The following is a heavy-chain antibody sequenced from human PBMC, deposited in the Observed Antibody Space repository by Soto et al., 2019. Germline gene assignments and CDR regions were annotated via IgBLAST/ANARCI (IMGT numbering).Heavy chain of an antibody. CDR1: GGSISGYF. CDR2: IYNSGNT. CDR3: TAPPRY. V-gene: IGHV4-59*01. Sequence: QVQLQESGPGLVKPSETLSLTCTVSGGSISGYFWSWIRQPPGKGLQWIGNIYNSGNTDYNPSLMSRFTISVNTSRNQVSLHLTFMTAADTAEYFCTAPPRYWGQGILVAVSS. D-gene: IGHD5-18*01. J-gene: IGHJ4*02.